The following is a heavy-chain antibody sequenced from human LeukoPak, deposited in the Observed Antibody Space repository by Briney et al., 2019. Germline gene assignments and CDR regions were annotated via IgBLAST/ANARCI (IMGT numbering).Heavy chain of an antibody. D-gene: IGHD6-19*01. J-gene: IGHJ4*02. V-gene: IGHV4-39*01. CDR1: GGSISSSSYY. CDR3: ARLGSSGWYTLYYFDY. Sequence: PSETLSLTCTVSGGSISSSSYYWGWIRQPPGKGLEWIGSIYYSGSTYNNPSLKSRVTISVDTSKNQFSLKLSSVTAADTAVYYCARLGSSGWYTLYYFDYWGQGTLVTVSS. CDR2: IYYSGST.